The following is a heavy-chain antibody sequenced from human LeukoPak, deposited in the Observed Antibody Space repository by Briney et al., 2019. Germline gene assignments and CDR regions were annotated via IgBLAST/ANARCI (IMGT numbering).Heavy chain of an antibody. Sequence: SETLSLTCAVYGGSFSGYYWSWVRQPPGKGLEWIGEINHSGSANYNPSLKSRVTISVDTSKNQFSLKLSSVTAADTAVYYCAAAPDCTNGVCPSVEYYYYGMDVWGQGTTVTVSS. D-gene: IGHD2-8*01. V-gene: IGHV4-34*01. CDR3: AAAPDCTNGVCPSVEYYYYGMDV. CDR2: INHSGSA. CDR1: GGSFSGYY. J-gene: IGHJ6*02.